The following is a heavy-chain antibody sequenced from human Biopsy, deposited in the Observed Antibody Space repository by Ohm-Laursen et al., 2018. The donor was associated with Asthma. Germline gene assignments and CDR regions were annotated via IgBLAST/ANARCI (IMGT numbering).Heavy chain of an antibody. CDR3: ARAVDYSHYYGIDV. CDR2: ISVYNGNT. J-gene: IGHJ6*02. CDR1: GYTFNSAG. V-gene: IGHV1-18*01. D-gene: IGHD3-10*01. Sequence: SSVTVFCKPSGYTFNSAGITWVRQAAGQGLGWMGWISVYNGNTKIAQKLQDRVTMITDTSTSTAYMELRSLRSDDTAVYFCARAVDYSHYYGIDVWGQGTTVTVS.